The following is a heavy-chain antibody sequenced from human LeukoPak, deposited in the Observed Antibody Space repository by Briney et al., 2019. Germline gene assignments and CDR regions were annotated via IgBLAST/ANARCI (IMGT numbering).Heavy chain of an antibody. D-gene: IGHD6-13*01. CDR1: GGSISNYY. CDR3: ARGVFIAAAQYGY. CDR2: IYYSGTT. J-gene: IGHJ4*02. V-gene: IGHV4-59*01. Sequence: PSETLSLTCTVSGGSISNYYWSWIRQPPGKGLEWIGYIYYSGTTNYNPSLKSRVTISVDTSKNQFSLKLNSVTAADTAVYYCARGVFIAAAQYGYWGQGTLVTVSS.